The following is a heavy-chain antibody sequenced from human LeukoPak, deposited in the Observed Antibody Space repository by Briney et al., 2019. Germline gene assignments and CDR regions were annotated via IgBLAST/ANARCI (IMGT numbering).Heavy chain of an antibody. D-gene: IGHD2-15*01. CDR2: INWNGGST. CDR3: ARDGYCSGGSCFGYYYYYYYMDV. J-gene: IGHJ6*03. V-gene: IGHV3-20*04. CDR1: GFTFSSHT. Sequence: PGGSLRLSCAASGFTFSSHTMSWVRQAPGKGLEWVSGINWNGGSTGYADSVKGRFTISRDNAKNSLYLQMNSLRAEDTALYYCARDGYCSGGSCFGYYYYYYYMDVWGKGTTVTISS.